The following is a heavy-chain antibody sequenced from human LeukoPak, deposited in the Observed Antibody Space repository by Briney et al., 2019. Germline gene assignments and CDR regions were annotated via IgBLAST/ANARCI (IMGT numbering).Heavy chain of an antibody. Sequence: GASVKVSCKVSGYTLTELSMHWVRQAPGKGLEWMGGFDPEDGETIYAQKFQGRVTMTEDTSTDTAYMELSSLRSEDTAVYYCATRYDSSGYSTNWFDPWGQGTLVTVSS. CDR2: FDPEDGET. D-gene: IGHD3-22*01. CDR3: ATRYDSSGYSTNWFDP. V-gene: IGHV1-24*01. CDR1: GYTLTELS. J-gene: IGHJ5*02.